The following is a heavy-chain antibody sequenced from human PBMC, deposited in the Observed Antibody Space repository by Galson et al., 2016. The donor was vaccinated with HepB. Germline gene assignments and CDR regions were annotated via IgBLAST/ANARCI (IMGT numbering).Heavy chain of an antibody. CDR2: ITSSSSTI. J-gene: IGHJ4*02. CDR1: GFTFSSYS. Sequence: SLRLSCAVSGFTFSSYSMDWVRQAPGKGLEWVSYITSSSSTIYYADSVKGRFTISRDNAKNSLYLQMNSLRDEDTAVYYCGRESYYGGNSLDQYYFDYWGQGTLVTVSS. D-gene: IGHD4-23*01. CDR3: GRESYYGGNSLDQYYFDY. V-gene: IGHV3-48*02.